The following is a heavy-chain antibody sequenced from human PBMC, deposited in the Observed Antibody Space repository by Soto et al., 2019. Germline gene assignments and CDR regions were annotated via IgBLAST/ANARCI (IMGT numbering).Heavy chain of an antibody. D-gene: IGHD6-19*01. CDR3: AARVSVAGPAIDY. CDR2: VIPIYGAA. CDR1: GDNFNTYT. Sequence: SSVKVSCKPSGDNFNTYTITWVRQAPGQGLEWIGGVIPIYGAASYAQKFQDRVSITADGSTNTVYMELSRLTSEDTALYYCAARVSVAGPAIDYWGQGTRLTVSS. J-gene: IGHJ4*02. V-gene: IGHV1-69*13.